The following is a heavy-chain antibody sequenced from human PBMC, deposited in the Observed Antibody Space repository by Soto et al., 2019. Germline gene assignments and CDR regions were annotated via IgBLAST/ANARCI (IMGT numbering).Heavy chain of an antibody. J-gene: IGHJ5*02. CDR1: GYTLTELS. CDR2: FDPEDGET. D-gene: IGHD3-10*01. V-gene: IGHV1-24*01. CDR3: ATASLGSGSYRSWFDP. Sequence: QVQLVQSGAEVKKPGASVKVSCKVSGYTLTELSMHWVRQAPGKGLEWMGGFDPEDGETIYAQKFQGILTMTEDTVTETAYMELRSLRSEDTAVYYCATASLGSGSYRSWFDPWGQGTLVTVSS.